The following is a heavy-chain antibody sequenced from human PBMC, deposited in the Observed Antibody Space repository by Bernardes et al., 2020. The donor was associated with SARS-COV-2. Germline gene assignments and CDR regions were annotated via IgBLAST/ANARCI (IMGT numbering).Heavy chain of an antibody. CDR1: GGSISSYY. Sequence: SETLSLTCTVSGGSISSYYWSWIRQPPGKGLEWIGYIYYSGSTNYNPSLKSRVTISVDTSKNQFSLKLSSVTAADTAVYYCARQGFAPVGGENWFDPWGQGTLVTVSS. CDR2: IYYSGST. V-gene: IGHV4-59*08. D-gene: IGHD3-10*01. CDR3: ARQGFAPVGGENWFDP. J-gene: IGHJ5*02.